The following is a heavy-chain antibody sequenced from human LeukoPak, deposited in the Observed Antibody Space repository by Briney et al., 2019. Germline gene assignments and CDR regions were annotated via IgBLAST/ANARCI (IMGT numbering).Heavy chain of an antibody. D-gene: IGHD1-26*01. CDR2: IYYSGST. J-gene: IGHJ4*02. CDR1: GGSISSSSYY. CDR3: ARQKRYSGSYFDY. Sequence: SETLSLTCTVSGGSISSSSYYWGWIRQPPGKGLEWIGSIYYSGSTYYNPSLKSRVTISVDTSKNQFSLKLSSVTAADTAVYYCARQKRYSGSYFDYRGQGTLVTVSS. V-gene: IGHV4-39*01.